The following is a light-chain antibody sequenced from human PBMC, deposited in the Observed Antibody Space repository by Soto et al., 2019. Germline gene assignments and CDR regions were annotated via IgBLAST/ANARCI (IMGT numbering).Light chain of an antibody. CDR3: QQYGSSLSIT. Sequence: EIVLTQSTGTLSLSPGERATLSCRASQSVSTRYLAWYQQKPGQAPRLLIYGASSRATGIPDRFSGSGSETDFTLTISRLEPEDFAVYYCQQYGSSLSITFGQGTRLEIK. V-gene: IGKV3-20*01. CDR1: QSVSTRY. J-gene: IGKJ5*01. CDR2: GAS.